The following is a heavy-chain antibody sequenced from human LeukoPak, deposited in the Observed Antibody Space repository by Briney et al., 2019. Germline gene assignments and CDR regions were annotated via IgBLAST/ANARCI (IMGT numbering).Heavy chain of an antibody. V-gene: IGHV3-23*01. Sequence: GGSLRLSCAASGFTFSSYAMSWVRQAPGKGLEWVSAISGSGDSTYYSDSVKGRFTISRDNSKNTLYLQMNSLRAEDTAVYYCAKGSTTTGTSPPSDYWGQGTLVPVSS. CDR1: GFTFSSYA. D-gene: IGHD1-1*01. CDR3: AKGSTTTGTSPPSDY. J-gene: IGHJ4*02. CDR2: ISGSGDST.